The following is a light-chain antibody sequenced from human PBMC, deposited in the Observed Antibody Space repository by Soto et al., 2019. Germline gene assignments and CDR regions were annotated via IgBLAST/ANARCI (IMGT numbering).Light chain of an antibody. V-gene: IGKV2-28*01. Sequence: DIVMTQSPLSLPVTPGEPASISCRSSQSLLHSNGYNYLDWYLQKPGQSPQLLIYLGSNRASGVPDRFSGSASGTAFTLKISRVEAEDVGVYYCMQALQTPYTFGQGTKLEIK. CDR2: LGS. CDR1: QSLLHSNGYNY. CDR3: MQALQTPYT. J-gene: IGKJ2*01.